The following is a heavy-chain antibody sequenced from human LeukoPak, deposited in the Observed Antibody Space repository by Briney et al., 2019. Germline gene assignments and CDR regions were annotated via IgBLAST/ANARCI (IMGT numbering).Heavy chain of an antibody. CDR3: ARDQDYRFDY. CDR1: GFTFSSYA. V-gene: IGHV3-30*04. CDR2: ISYDGSNK. Sequence: PGGSLRLSCAASGFTFSSYAMHWVRQAPGKGLEWVAVISYDGSNKYYADSVKGRFTISRDNSKNTLYLQMNSLGAEDTAVYYCARDQDYRFDYWGQGTLVTVSS. J-gene: IGHJ4*02. D-gene: IGHD3-16*01.